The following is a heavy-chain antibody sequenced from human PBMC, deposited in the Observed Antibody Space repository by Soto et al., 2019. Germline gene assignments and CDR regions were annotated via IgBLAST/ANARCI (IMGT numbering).Heavy chain of an antibody. CDR3: AKLQWLAYFDY. CDR1: GFTFSSYG. CDR2: ISYDGSNK. J-gene: IGHJ4*02. V-gene: IGHV3-30*18. Sequence: GGSLRLSCAASGFTFSSYGMHWVRQAPGKGLEWVAVISYDGSNKYYADSVKGRFTISRDNSKNTLYLQMNSLRAEDTAVYYCAKLQWLAYFDYWGQGTLVTVSS. D-gene: IGHD6-19*01.